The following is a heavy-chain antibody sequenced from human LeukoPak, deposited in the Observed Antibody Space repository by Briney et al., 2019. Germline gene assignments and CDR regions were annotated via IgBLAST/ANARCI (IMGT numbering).Heavy chain of an antibody. Sequence: GASVKVSCKASGFTFTSHGFTWVRQAPGQGLEWMGGIIPIFGTANYAQKFQGRVTITADESTSTAYMELSSLRSEDTAVYYCARKNRPYDYGDFYFDYWGQGTLVTVSS. CDR2: IIPIFGTA. J-gene: IGHJ4*02. D-gene: IGHD4-17*01. CDR1: GFTFTSHG. V-gene: IGHV1-69*13. CDR3: ARKNRPYDYGDFYFDY.